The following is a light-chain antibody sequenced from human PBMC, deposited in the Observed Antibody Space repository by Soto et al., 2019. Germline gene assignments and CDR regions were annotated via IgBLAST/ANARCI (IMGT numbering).Light chain of an antibody. CDR1: QSVSSSY. CDR3: HQYDSSPLT. Sequence: EIVLTQSPGTLSLSPGERATLSSRASQSVSSSYLAWYQQKPGQAPRRLIYGASSRATGIPDRFSGSGSGRDFTLTISRLEPEDFAVYYCHQYDSSPLTFGGGTKVEIK. CDR2: GAS. V-gene: IGKV3-20*01. J-gene: IGKJ4*01.